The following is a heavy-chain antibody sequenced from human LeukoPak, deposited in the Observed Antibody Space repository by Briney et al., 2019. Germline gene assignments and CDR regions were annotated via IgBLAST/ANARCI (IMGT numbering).Heavy chain of an antibody. V-gene: IGHV3-21*01. D-gene: IGHD3-22*01. CDR1: GFAFKNAW. J-gene: IGHJ4*02. Sequence: GGSLRLSCAASGFAFKNAWMSWVRQAPGKGLEWVSSISSSGAYIYYADLVEGRFTISRDNGKNSLYLQMNSLRAEDTAVYYCARGVGNYRYYFDFWGQGTLVTVPS. CDR3: ARGVGNYRYYFDF. CDR2: ISSSGAYI.